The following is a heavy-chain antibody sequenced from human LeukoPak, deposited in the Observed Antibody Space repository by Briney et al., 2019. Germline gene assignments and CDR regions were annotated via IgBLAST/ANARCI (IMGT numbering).Heavy chain of an antibody. CDR1: GFTFSSYA. CDR2: ISWNSGSI. V-gene: IGHV3-9*01. D-gene: IGHD3-22*01. J-gene: IGHJ4*02. Sequence: PGGSLRLSCAASGFTFSSYAMHWVRQAPGKGLEWVSGISWNSGSIGYADSVKGRFTISRDNAKNSLYLQMNSLRAEDTALYYCAKERYDSSGYYRNYWGQGTLVTVSS. CDR3: AKERYDSSGYYRNY.